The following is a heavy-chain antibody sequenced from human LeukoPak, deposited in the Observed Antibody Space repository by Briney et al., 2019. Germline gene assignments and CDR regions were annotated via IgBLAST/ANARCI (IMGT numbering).Heavy chain of an antibody. Sequence: GGFLRLSCTASGFTFGDYTMTWFRQAPGKGLEWVGFIRGKPYSGTAEYAASVNGRFTISRDDSKSIAYLQMNSLKIEDTAVYYCSRGALSVQRPKSLWFGESPSGRVCDYWGQGTLVTVSS. D-gene: IGHD3-10*01. J-gene: IGHJ4*02. CDR2: IRGKPYSGTA. CDR3: SRGALSVQRPKSLWFGESPSGRVCDY. CDR1: GFTFGDYT. V-gene: IGHV3-49*03.